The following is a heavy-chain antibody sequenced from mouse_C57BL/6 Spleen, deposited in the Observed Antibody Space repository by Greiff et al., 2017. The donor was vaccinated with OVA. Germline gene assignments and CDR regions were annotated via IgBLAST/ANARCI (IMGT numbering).Heavy chain of an antibody. CDR1: GFTFSDYY. D-gene: IGHD1-1*01. CDR3: ARDQGYYYGSSPSGFDV. Sequence: DVKLVESEGGLVQPGSSMKLSCTASGFTFSDYYMAWFRQVPEKGLEWVANINYDGSSTYYLDSLKSRFIISRDNAKNILYLQMSSLKSEDTATYYCARDQGYYYGSSPSGFDVWGTGTTVTVSS. J-gene: IGHJ1*03. V-gene: IGHV5-16*01. CDR2: INYDGSST.